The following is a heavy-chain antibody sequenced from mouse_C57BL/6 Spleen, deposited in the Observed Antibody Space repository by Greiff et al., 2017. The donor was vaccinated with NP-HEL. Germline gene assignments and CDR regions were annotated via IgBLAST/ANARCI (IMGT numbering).Heavy chain of an antibody. CDR3: ERGGVYYAMAY. CDR1: GYAFSSSW. V-gene: IGHV1-82*01. J-gene: IGHJ4*01. Sequence: QVQLKQSGPELVKPGASVKISCKASGYAFSSSWMTWVKQRPGKGLEWIGRIYPGDGDTNYNGKFKGKATLTADKSSSTAYMQLSSLTSEDSAVYFYERGGVYYAMAYWGQGTSVTVSS. CDR2: IYPGDGDT. D-gene: IGHD1-1*02.